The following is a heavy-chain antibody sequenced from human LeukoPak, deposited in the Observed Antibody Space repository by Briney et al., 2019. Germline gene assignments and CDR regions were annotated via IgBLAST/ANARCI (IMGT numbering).Heavy chain of an antibody. J-gene: IGHJ5*02. D-gene: IGHD2-21*02. Sequence: SETLSLTCAVSGGSFSGYYWSWIRQPPGKGLEWIGEINHSGSTNYNPSLKSRVTISVDTSKNQFSLKLSSVTAADTAVYYCARGLTYCGGDCYPDNWFDPWGQGTLVTVSS. CDR2: INHSGST. V-gene: IGHV4-34*01. CDR1: GGSFSGYY. CDR3: ARGLTYCGGDCYPDNWFDP.